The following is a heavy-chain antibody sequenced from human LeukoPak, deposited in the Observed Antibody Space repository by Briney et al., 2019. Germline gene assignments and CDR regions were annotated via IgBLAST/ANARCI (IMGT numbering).Heavy chain of an antibody. CDR1: SGSISSYY. Sequence: SETLSLTCTVSSGSISSYYWSWIRQPPGKGLEWIGYIYYSGSTNYNPSLKSRVTISVDTSKNQFSLKLSSVTAADTAVYYCARMESDYYYYYGMDVWGQGTTVTVSS. J-gene: IGHJ6*02. CDR3: ARMESDYYYYYGMDV. D-gene: IGHD3-3*01. CDR2: IYYSGST. V-gene: IGHV4-59*01.